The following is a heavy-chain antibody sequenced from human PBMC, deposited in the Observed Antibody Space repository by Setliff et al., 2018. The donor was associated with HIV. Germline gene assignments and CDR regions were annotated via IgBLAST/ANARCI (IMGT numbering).Heavy chain of an antibody. J-gene: IGHJ3*02. Sequence: GASVKVSCKASGYTFTSYGISWVRQAPGPGLEWMGWISAYDVNTDQAQRFRDGVTMTTDTSTRTAYMELRSLRSDDTAVYYCARDPSRWVHTVTRITAFDIWGQGTMVTVSS. CDR2: ISAYDVNT. CDR1: GYTFTSYG. D-gene: IGHD4-17*01. CDR3: ARDPSRWVHTVTRITAFDI. V-gene: IGHV1-18*01.